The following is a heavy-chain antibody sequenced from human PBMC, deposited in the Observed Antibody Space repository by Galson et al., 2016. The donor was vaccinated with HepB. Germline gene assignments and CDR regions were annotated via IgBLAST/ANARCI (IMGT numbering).Heavy chain of an antibody. CDR1: GFTFSNYW. V-gene: IGHV3-7*01. D-gene: IGHD6-6*01. J-gene: IGHJ2*01. CDR3: ARGRGSSSSFEFLGWNLDL. Sequence: SLRLSCAASGFTFSNYWMSWIRQSPGKGLEWVGNIKRDGSETYYVDSVRGRFTISRDNARNSLYLQMNSLRAEDTAVYYCARGRGSSSSFEFLGWNLDLWGRGILVTVSS. CDR2: IKRDGSET.